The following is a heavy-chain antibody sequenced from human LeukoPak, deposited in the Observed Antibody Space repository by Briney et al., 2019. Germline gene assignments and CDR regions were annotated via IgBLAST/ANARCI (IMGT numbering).Heavy chain of an antibody. CDR1: GGTFSSYA. J-gene: IGHJ4*02. V-gene: IGHV1-69*05. D-gene: IGHD3-22*01. CDR2: IIHIFGTA. CDR3: ARGGYYDSSSPFDY. Sequence: GASVKVSCKASGGTFSSYAISWVRQAPGQGLEWMGRIIHIFGTANYAQKFQGRVTITTDESTSTAYMELSSLRSEDTAVYYCARGGYYDSSSPFDYWGQGTLVTVSS.